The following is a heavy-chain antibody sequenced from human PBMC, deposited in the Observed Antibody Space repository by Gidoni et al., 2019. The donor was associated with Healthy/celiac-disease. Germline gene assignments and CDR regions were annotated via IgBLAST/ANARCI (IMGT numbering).Heavy chain of an antibody. CDR3: ARDCSSTSCYGAFDI. CDR1: GFPFSSYG. V-gene: IGHV3-33*01. J-gene: IGHJ3*02. CDR2: IWYDGSNK. D-gene: IGHD2-2*01. Sequence: QVQLVESGGGVVQPGRSLRLSCAASGFPFSSYGMHWVRQAPGKGLEWVAVIWYDGSNKYYADSVKGRFTISRDNSKNTLYLQMDSLRAEDTAVYYCARDCSSTSCYGAFDIWGQGTMVTVSS.